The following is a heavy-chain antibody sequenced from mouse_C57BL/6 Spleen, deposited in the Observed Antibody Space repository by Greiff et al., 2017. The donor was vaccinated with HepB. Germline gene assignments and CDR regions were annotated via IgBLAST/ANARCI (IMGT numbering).Heavy chain of an antibody. J-gene: IGHJ2*01. V-gene: IGHV1-69*01. CDR1: GYTFTSYW. D-gene: IGHD2-3*01. Sequence: VQLQQSGAELVMPGASVKLSCKASGYTFTSYWMHWVKQRPGQGLEWIGEIDPSDSYTNYNQKFKGKSTLTVDKSSSTAYMQLSSLTSEDSAVYYCARKDDGYRGYFDYWGQGTTLTVSS. CDR3: ARKDDGYRGYFDY. CDR2: IDPSDSYT.